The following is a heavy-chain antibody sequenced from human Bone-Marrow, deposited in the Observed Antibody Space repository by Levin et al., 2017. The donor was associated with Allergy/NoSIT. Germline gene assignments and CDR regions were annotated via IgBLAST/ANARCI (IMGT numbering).Heavy chain of an antibody. V-gene: IGHV1-2*06. CDR1: GYNFAHYY. CDR3: ARGIVVTAVEDAFDF. Sequence: GESLKISCKASGYNFAHYYLHWIRQAPGQGLEWVGRINPDSGATDYAREFQGRVTMTRDTSITTVYMELSSLRTDDTAVYYCARGIVVTAVEDAFDFWGQGTLVTVSS. J-gene: IGHJ3*01. CDR2: INPDSGAT. D-gene: IGHD6-25*01.